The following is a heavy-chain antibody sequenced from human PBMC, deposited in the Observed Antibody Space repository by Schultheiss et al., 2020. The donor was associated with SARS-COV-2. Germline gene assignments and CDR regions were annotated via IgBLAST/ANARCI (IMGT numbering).Heavy chain of an antibody. J-gene: IGHJ2*01. CDR2: INHSGST. CDR1: GGSFSGYY. CDR3: ARDGNPRWLSWYFDL. Sequence: SETLSLTCAVYGGSFSGYYWSWIRQPPGKGLEWIGEINHSGSTNYNPSLKSRVTISIDTSKNHFSLKLSSVTAADTAVYYCARDGNPRWLSWYFDLWGRGTLVTVSS. V-gene: IGHV4-34*01. D-gene: IGHD5-24*01.